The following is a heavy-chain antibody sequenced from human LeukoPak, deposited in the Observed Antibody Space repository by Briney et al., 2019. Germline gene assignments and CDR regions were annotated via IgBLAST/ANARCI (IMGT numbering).Heavy chain of an antibody. Sequence: ASVKVSCKASVYSFTSYGITWVRQAPGQGVEWMGWINPYNGNTNYAQKLQGRVTMTTDTSTSTAYMDLRSLRSDDTAVYYCARERSGWFFSNWGQGTLVTVSS. CDR2: INPYNGNT. J-gene: IGHJ4*02. V-gene: IGHV1-18*01. CDR3: ARERSGWFFSN. CDR1: VYSFTSYG. D-gene: IGHD6-19*01.